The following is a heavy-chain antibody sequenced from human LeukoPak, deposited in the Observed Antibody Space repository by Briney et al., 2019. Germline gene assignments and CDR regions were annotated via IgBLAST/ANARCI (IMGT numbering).Heavy chain of an antibody. CDR2: IRDDGSNK. CDR3: ARNSLIDENYGYYYFYYMDL. CDR1: GFTFSSYG. J-gene: IGHJ6*03. V-gene: IGHV3-30*02. D-gene: IGHD4-17*01. Sequence: GGSLRLSCAASGFTFSSYGIHWVRQAPGKGLEWVAFIRDDGSNKYYTPSGKGRVTTSRDRNTLYLRMNRLIGADTAVYYCARNSLIDENYGYYYFYYMDLWGKGTTVTVSS.